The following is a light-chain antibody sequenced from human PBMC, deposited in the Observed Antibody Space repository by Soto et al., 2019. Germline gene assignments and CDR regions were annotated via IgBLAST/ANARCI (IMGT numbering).Light chain of an antibody. CDR2: GAS. J-gene: IGKJ1*01. Sequence: EIVLTQSPGTLSLSPGERATLSCRASQRVSSGYLGWYQQRPGQAPRLLLYGASNRAAGIPDRFSGRGSETDFTLTISRLEPEDFAVYYCQQYGSSLRTFGQGTKVDIK. CDR3: QQYGSSLRT. CDR1: QRVSSGY. V-gene: IGKV3-20*01.